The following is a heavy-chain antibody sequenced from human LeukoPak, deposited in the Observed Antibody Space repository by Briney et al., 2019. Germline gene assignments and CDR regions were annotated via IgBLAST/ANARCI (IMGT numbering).Heavy chain of an antibody. Sequence: GESFQSSSYGSAYSFISYYIGCVRRLPAKDLVGMGTIYPGDSDTIYCPSFQGQVTIPADKSISAAYLQWSSLKASDTAMYWCARSCPLAPDACDIWGEGTIDSVSS. CDR3: ARSCPLAPDACDI. J-gene: IGHJ3*02. D-gene: IGHD5-12*01. CDR2: IYPGDSDT. CDR1: AYSFISYY. V-gene: IGHV5-51*01.